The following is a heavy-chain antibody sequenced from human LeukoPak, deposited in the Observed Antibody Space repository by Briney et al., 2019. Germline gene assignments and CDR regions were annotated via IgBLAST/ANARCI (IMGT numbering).Heavy chain of an antibody. CDR2: MNPNSGNT. CDR3: ARDGGYRNWFDP. Sequence: ASVKVSCKASGYTFTSYDINWVRQATGQGLEWMGWMNPNSGNTGYAQKLQGRVTMTTDTSTSTAYMELRSLRSDDTAVYYCARDGGYRNWFDPWGQGTLVTVSS. V-gene: IGHV1-8*02. CDR1: GYTFTSYD. J-gene: IGHJ5*02. D-gene: IGHD5-18*01.